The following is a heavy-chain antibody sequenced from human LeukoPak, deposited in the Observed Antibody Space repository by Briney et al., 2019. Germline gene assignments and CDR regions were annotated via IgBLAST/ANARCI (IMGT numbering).Heavy chain of an antibody. D-gene: IGHD3-10*01. V-gene: IGHV3-23*01. CDR3: AFIGMVRGPY. CDR1: GFNFYSYV. Sequence: GGSLRLSCAASGFNFYSYVTSWVRQAPGKGLEWVSAISGSGTSTNYADSVKGRFTISRDNSKNTLYLQMNSLRTEDTAVYYCAFIGMVRGPYWGQGTLVTV. CDR2: ISGSGTST. J-gene: IGHJ4*02.